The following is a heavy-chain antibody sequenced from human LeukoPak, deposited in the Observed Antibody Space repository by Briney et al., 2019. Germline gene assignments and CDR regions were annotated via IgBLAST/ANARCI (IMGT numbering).Heavy chain of an antibody. CDR1: GFTFSNSA. CDR3: ARDPFRYLRVGHYEY. V-gene: IGHV3-21*01. D-gene: IGHD3-9*01. CDR2: IDYDSSHI. J-gene: IGHJ4*02. Sequence: PGGSLRLSCAASGFTFSNSAMNWVRQVPGKGLEWVSSIDYDSSHIYYAASVRGRFTISRDNARNSVYLQMNSLRVEDTAVYYCARDPFRYLRVGHYEYWGQGTLVAVSS.